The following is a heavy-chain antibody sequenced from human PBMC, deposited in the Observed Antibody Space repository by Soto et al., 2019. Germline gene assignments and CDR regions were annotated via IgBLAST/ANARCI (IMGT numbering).Heavy chain of an antibody. Sequence: EVQLLESGGRLVQPGGSLRLSCAASGFSFSIYAMNWVRQAPGKGLEWVSGISGGGGSTYHADSVKGRFTISRDNSKNTLYLQRNSLSAEDTAVYYCAKDPTSYDSSAQFDSWGQGTLVTVSS. CDR1: GFSFSIYA. V-gene: IGHV3-23*01. J-gene: IGHJ4*02. D-gene: IGHD3-22*01. CDR3: AKDPTSYDSSAQFDS. CDR2: ISGGGGST.